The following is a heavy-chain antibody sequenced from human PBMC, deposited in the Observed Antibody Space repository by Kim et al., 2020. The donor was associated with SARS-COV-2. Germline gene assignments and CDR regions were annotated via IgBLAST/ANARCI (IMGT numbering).Heavy chain of an antibody. CDR2: TYYRSKWYN. CDR1: GDSVSSNSAA. CDR3: ARAIGPAAMPNTVWWCDP. J-gene: IGHJ5*02. Sequence: SQTLSLTCAISGDSVSSNSAAWNWIRQSPSRGLEWLGRTYYRSKWYNDYAVSVKSRITINPDTSKNQFSLQLNSVTPEETAVYYCARAIGPAAMPNTVWWCDPWGQGTLVTVSS. D-gene: IGHD2-2*01. V-gene: IGHV6-1*01.